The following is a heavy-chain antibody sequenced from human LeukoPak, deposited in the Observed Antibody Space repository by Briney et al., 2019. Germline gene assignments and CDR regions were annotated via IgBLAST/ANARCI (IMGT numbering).Heavy chain of an antibody. D-gene: IGHD1-26*01. V-gene: IGHV3-21*01. CDR1: GFTFSSYA. CDR2: ISGSSSYI. Sequence: AGGSLRLSCAASGFTFSSYAMSWVRQAPGKGLEWVSAISGSSSYIYYADSVKGRFTISRDNAKNSLYLQMNSLRAEDTAVYYCATRVGATDLDYWGQGTLATVSS. CDR3: ATRVGATDLDY. J-gene: IGHJ4*02.